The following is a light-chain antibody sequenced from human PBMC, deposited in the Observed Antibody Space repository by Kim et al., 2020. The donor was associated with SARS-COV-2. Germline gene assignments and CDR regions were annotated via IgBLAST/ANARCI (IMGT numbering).Light chain of an antibody. J-gene: IGKJ4*01. Sequence: VSPGERATLSCRASQSVSSNLAWYQQKPGQAPRLLIYGASTRATGIPARFSGSGSGTEFTLTISSLQSEDFAVYYCQQYNNWPLTFGGGTKVDI. CDR1: QSVSSN. V-gene: IGKV3-15*01. CDR2: GAS. CDR3: QQYNNWPLT.